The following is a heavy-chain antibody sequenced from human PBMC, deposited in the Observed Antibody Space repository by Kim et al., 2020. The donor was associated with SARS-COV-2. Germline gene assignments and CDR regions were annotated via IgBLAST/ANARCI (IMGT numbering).Heavy chain of an antibody. D-gene: IGHD3-22*01. CDR3: AKDYYYDSSGRHDY. Sequence: ADSVKGRFTISRDNAKNSLYLQMNSLRVEDTALYYCAKDYYYDSSGRHDYWGQGTLVTVSS. V-gene: IGHV3-9*01. J-gene: IGHJ4*02.